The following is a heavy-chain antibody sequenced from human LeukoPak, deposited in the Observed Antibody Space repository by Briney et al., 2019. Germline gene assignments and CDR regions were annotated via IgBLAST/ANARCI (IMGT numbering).Heavy chain of an antibody. D-gene: IGHD4-17*01. CDR2: ISGSGGST. J-gene: IGHJ5*02. CDR3: ASLEGYGDYKWFDP. CDR1: GFTFSSHA. Sequence: GGSLRLSCAASGFTFSSHAMSWVRQAPGKGLEWVSAISGSGGSTYYADSVKGRFTISRDNSKNTLYLQMNSLRAEDTAVYYCASLEGYGDYKWFDPWGQGTLVTVSS. V-gene: IGHV3-23*01.